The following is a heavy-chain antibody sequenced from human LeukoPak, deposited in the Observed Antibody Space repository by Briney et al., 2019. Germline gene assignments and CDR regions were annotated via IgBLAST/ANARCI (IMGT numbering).Heavy chain of an antibody. CDR2: INPNSGST. CDR1: GYTFTGYY. D-gene: IGHD3-22*01. CDR3: ARDDFRIYDSSGYSLH. V-gene: IGHV1-2*02. Sequence: GASVKVSCKASGYTFTGYYMHWVRQAPGQGLEWMGWINPNSGSTNYAQKFQGRVTMTRDTSISTAYMELSRLRSDDTAVYYCARDDFRIYDSSGYSLHWGQGTRVTVSS. J-gene: IGHJ4*02.